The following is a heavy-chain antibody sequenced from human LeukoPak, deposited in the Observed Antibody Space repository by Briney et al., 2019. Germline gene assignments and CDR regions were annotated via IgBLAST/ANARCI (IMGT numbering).Heavy chain of an antibody. V-gene: IGHV3-48*02. J-gene: IGHJ4*02. D-gene: IGHD6-19*01. Sequence: GGSLRLSCAASGFTFSSYSMNWVRQAPGKGLEWVSHISSTGTNIYYADSVQGRFTISRDNAKNSLYLQMNSLRDEDTAVYYCARGSTSGWSYWGQGTLVTVSS. CDR3: ARGSTSGWSY. CDR2: ISSTGTNI. CDR1: GFTFSSYS.